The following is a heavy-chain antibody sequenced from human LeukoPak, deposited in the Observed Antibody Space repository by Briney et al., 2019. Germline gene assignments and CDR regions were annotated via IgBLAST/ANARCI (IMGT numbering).Heavy chain of an antibody. CDR1: GYTFTIYG. D-gene: IGHD3-9*01. J-gene: IGHJ4*02. V-gene: IGHV1-18*01. CDR3: ARTVDDYDILTGYFDY. Sequence: ASMKVSFKSSGYTFTIYGISWVRQPPAQGLEWMGWISAYNGNTNYAQKLQGRVTMTTDTSTSTAYMELRSLRSDDTAVYYCARTVDDYDILTGYFDYWGQGTLVTVSS. CDR2: ISAYNGNT.